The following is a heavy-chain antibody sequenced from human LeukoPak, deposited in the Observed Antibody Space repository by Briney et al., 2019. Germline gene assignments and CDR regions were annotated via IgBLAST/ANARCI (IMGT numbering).Heavy chain of an antibody. CDR2: MSYDGSNK. D-gene: IGHD1-26*01. CDR1: GFTFSSYA. Sequence: QAGGSLRLSCAASGFTFSSYAMHWVRQAPGKGLEWVAVMSYDGSNKYYADSVKGRFTISRDNSKNTLYLQMNSLRAEDTAVYYCARDPEWEDVDVLASRYFDYWGQGTLVTVSS. V-gene: IGHV3-30-3*01. J-gene: IGHJ4*02. CDR3: ARDPEWEDVDVLASRYFDY.